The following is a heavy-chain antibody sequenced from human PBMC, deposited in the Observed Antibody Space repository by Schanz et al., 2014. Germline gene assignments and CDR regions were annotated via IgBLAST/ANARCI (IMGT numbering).Heavy chain of an antibody. J-gene: IGHJ5*02. Sequence: QVQLVQSGAEVKQPGASVTVSCKASGYTFTAYFIHWVRQAPGQGLEWMGRINPNTGGTNFAQKFQGRVTMTRDTSITTAYMDLSGLTSDDTAVYYCAREKGHGYSGLSWGQGTLLAVSS. CDR2: INPNTGGT. D-gene: IGHD5-12*01. CDR3: AREKGHGYSGLS. CDR1: GYTFTAYF. V-gene: IGHV1-2*06.